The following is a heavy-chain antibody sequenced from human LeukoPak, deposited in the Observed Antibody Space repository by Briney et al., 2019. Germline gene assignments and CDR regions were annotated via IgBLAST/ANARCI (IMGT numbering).Heavy chain of an antibody. V-gene: IGHV3-30-3*01. CDR1: GFTFSSYA. D-gene: IGHD4-23*01. J-gene: IGHJ4*02. Sequence: PGGSLRLSCAASGFTFSSYAMHWVRQAPGKGLEWVAVISYDGSNKYYADSVKGRFTISRDNSKNTLYLQMNSLRAEDTAVYYCARVEETTVVYWGQGTLATVSS. CDR2: ISYDGSNK. CDR3: ARVEETTVVY.